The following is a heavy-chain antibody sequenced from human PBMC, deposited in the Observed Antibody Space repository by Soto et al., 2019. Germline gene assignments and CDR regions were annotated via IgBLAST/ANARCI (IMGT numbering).Heavy chain of an antibody. D-gene: IGHD2-15*01. Sequence: ASVKVSCKASGYTFTSYGISWVRQAPGQGLEWMGWISAYNGNTNYAQKLQGRVTMTTDTSTSTAYMELSSLKSEDTAMYYCARDLGGWPDYWGQGTLVTVSS. CDR1: GYTFTSYG. V-gene: IGHV1-18*01. CDR2: ISAYNGNT. CDR3: ARDLGGWPDY. J-gene: IGHJ4*02.